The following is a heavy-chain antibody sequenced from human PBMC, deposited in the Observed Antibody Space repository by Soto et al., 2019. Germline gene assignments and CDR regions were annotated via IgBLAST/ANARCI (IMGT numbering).Heavy chain of an antibody. D-gene: IGHD3-3*01. CDR3: ARGAASTIFFDY. V-gene: IGHV1-2*02. J-gene: IGHJ4*02. Sequence: QVQLVQSGAEVKKPGASVTVSCKASGYTFTGYYVHWVRQAPGQGLEWMGWINPNSGDTDYAQTFQGRVTMTRDTSITTAYMDLSRLTSDDTAVYYCARGAASTIFFDYCGQGTLVTVSS. CDR2: INPNSGDT. CDR1: GYTFTGYY.